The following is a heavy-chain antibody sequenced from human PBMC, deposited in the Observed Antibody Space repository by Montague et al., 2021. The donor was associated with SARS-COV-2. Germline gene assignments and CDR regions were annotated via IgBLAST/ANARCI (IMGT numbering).Heavy chain of an antibody. J-gene: IGHJ4*02. D-gene: IGHD3-16*01. V-gene: IGHV4-61*02. Sequence: TLSLTCTVSGASISSGDYYWSWIRQPAGKGLEWIGCIYTSGNTKYNPSLNSRVTILVDTSKNQLSLNLRSVTAADTAVYYCARVGGGMTRYFDNWGQGTLVTVSS. CDR3: ARVGGGMTRYFDN. CDR2: IYTSGNT. CDR1: GASISSGDYY.